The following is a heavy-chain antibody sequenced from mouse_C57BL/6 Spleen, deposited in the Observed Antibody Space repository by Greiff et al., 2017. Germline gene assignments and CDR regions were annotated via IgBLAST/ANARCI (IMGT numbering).Heavy chain of an antibody. V-gene: IGHV1-50*01. D-gene: IGHD2-5*01. CDR1: GYTFTSYW. CDR2: IDPSDSYT. Sequence: QVQLQQPGAELVKPGASVKLSCKASGYTFTSYWMQWVKQRPGQGLEWIGEIDPSDSYTNYNQKFKGKATLTVDTSSSTAYMQLSSLTSEASAVYYCARRDSNYPYAMDYWGQGTSVTVSS. CDR3: ARRDSNYPYAMDY. J-gene: IGHJ4*01.